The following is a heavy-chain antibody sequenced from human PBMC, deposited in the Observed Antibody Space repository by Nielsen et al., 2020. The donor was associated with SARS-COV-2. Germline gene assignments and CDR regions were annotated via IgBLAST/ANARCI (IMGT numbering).Heavy chain of an antibody. V-gene: IGHV1-2*04. J-gene: IGHJ6*02. D-gene: IGHD2-15*01. CDR2: INPNSGGT. CDR1: GYTFTGYY. CDR3: ARSMGYCSGGSCYSYYYYDMDV. Sequence: ASVKVSCKASGYTFTGYYMHWVRQAPGQGLEWMGRINPNSGGTNYAQKFQGWVTMTRDTSISTAYMELSRLRSDDTAVYYCARSMGYCSGGSCYSYYYYDMDVWGQGTTVTVSS.